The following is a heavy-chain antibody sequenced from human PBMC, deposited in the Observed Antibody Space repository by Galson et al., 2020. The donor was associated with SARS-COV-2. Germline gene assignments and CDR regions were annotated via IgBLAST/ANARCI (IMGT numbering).Heavy chain of an antibody. J-gene: IGHJ4*02. CDR3: ARDRVVAAGTPGEY. CDR2: ISVYSGNT. V-gene: IGHV1-18*01. D-gene: IGHD2-2*01. Sequence: ASVKVSCKAFGYTFNSYGVNWVRRAPGQGLEWMGWISVYSGNTNCAQKFQGRVTMTADTSTSTAYMELRSLRSDDTAVYYCARDRVVAAGTPGEYWGQGTQVTVYS. CDR1: GYTFNSYG.